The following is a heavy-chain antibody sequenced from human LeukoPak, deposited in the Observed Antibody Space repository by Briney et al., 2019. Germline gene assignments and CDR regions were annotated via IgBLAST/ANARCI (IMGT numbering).Heavy chain of an antibody. D-gene: IGHD5-12*01. J-gene: IGHJ1*01. CDR3: AFGQATINAEYFQH. CDR2: ITPIFGTA. V-gene: IGHV1-69*13. CDR1: GGTFSRYA. Sequence: WASVKVSCKASGGTFSRYAISWVRQAPGQGLEWMGGITPIFGTANYAQKFQGRVTITADESTSTAYMELSSLRSEDTAVYYCAFGQATINAEYFQHWGQGTLVTVSS.